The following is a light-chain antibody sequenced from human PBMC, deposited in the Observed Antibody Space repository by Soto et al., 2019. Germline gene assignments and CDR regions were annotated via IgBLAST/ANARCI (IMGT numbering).Light chain of an antibody. CDR3: QQRSNWPPRYT. CDR2: DAS. CDR1: QSVSSY. Sequence: EIVLTQSPATVSLSPGERATLSCRASQSVSSYLAWYQQKPGQAPRLLIYDASNRATGIPARFSGSGSGTDFTLTISSLEPEDFAVYYCQQRSNWPPRYTFGQGTKLEIK. V-gene: IGKV3-11*01. J-gene: IGKJ2*01.